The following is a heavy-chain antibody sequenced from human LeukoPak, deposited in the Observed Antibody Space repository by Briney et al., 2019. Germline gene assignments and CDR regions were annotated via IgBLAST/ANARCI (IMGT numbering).Heavy chain of an antibody. J-gene: IGHJ4*02. V-gene: IGHV4-4*08. Sequence: SETLSLTCSVSGGSIESYYWSWIRQPPGKGLEFIGYIAASGTTKHNPSLKSRVTLSMDTSKNQFSLKLSSVTAADTAVYYCARDGLGAYGSGSGGYFDYWGQGTLVTVSS. CDR1: GGSIESYY. D-gene: IGHD3-10*01. CDR2: IAASGTT. CDR3: ARDGLGAYGSGSGGYFDY.